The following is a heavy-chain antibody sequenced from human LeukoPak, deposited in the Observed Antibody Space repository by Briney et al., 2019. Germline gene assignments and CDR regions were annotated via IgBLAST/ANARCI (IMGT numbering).Heavy chain of an antibody. V-gene: IGHV3-48*01. J-gene: IGHJ4*02. D-gene: IGHD1-26*01. Sequence: GGSLRLSCAASGFTFSSYSMNWVRQAPGKGLEWVSYISSSSSTIYYADSVKGRFTISRDNAKNSLYLQMNSLRAEDTAVYYCASLVGARRGYFWGQGTLVTVSS. CDR3: ASLVGARRGYF. CDR1: GFTFSSYS. CDR2: ISSSSSTI.